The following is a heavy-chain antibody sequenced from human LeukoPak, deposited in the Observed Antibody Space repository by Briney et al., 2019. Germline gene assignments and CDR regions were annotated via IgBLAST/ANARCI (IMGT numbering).Heavy chain of an antibody. J-gene: IGHJ4*02. V-gene: IGHV3-30*18. CDR1: GFTFSSYG. Sequence: PGRSLRLSCAASGFTFSSYGMHWVRQAPGKGLEWVAVISYDGSNKYYADSVKGRFTISRDNSKNTLYLQMNSLRAEDTAVYYCAKFRYHSNDNNYLDFNYWGQGTLVTVSS. CDR2: ISYDGSNK. CDR3: AKFRYHSNDNNYLDFNY. D-gene: IGHD3-22*01.